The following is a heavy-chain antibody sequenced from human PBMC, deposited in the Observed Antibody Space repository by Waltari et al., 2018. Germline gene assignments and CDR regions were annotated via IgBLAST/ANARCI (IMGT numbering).Heavy chain of an antibody. D-gene: IGHD4-4*01. J-gene: IGHJ4*02. V-gene: IGHV4-38-2*01. CDR2: IYPTVSS. CDR3: ARVTTVRLFDN. CDR1: DSSITTDYY. Sequence: QVQLQESGPGLVRPSETLSLTCAVSDSSITTDYYWGWLRQSPGTGLEWMASIYPTVSSYYHPSLQGRVAISVDASRNRFSLRLNSLTAADTAVYYCARVTTVRLFDNWGQGILVTVSS.